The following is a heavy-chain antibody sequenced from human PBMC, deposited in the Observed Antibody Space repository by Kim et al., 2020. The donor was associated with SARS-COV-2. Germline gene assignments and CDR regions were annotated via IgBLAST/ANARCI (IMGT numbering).Heavy chain of an antibody. CDR2: ISAYNGNT. CDR1: GYTFTSYG. Sequence: ASVKVSCKASGYTFTSYGISWVRQAPGQGLEWMGWISAYNGNTNYAQKLQGRVTMTTDTSTSTAYMELRSLRSDDTAVYYCARDGGADPYDYYGMDGWGQGKTVTVS. D-gene: IGHD2-15*01. J-gene: IGHJ6*02. V-gene: IGHV1-18*01. CDR3: ARDGGADPYDYYGMDG.